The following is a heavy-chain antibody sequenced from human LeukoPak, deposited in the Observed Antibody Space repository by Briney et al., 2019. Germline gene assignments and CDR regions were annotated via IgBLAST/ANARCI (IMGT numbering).Heavy chain of an antibody. CDR1: GFTFSSYA. Sequence: GGSLTLSCAASGFTFSSYAMNWVRQAPGKGLEWVSGISGSGGSTNYADSVKGRFTISRDNSKNTLYLQMNSLRAEETAVYYCAKGATGRSGYDWFDPWGQGNLVTVSS. J-gene: IGHJ5*02. V-gene: IGHV3-23*01. D-gene: IGHD3-22*01. CDR3: AKGATGRSGYDWFDP. CDR2: ISGSGGST.